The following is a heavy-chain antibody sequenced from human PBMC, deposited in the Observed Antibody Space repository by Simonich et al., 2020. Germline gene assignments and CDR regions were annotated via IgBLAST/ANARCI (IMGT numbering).Heavy chain of an antibody. Sequence: EVQLVESGGGLVQPGGSLRLSCAASGFTFSSYEMNGVPQAPGRGLEWVSYMRKSRSTINYADSVKGRFTISRDNAKNALYLEMNSLRAEDTAVYYCARHYYGDYYFDYWGQGTLVTVSS. CDR2: MRKSRSTI. D-gene: IGHD4-17*01. J-gene: IGHJ4*02. CDR3: ARHYYGDYYFDY. CDR1: GFTFSSYE. V-gene: IGHV3-48*03.